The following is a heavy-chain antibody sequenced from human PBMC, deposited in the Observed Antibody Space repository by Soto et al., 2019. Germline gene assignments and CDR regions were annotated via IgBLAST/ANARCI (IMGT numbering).Heavy chain of an antibody. CDR1: GYPISSGYY. Sequence: SETLSLTCAVSGYPISSGYYWGWIRQSPGKGLEWIGSLYHSGSTYYNPSLKSRVTISVDSSKNQFSLRLTSVTAADTAVYYCARNSYYDFWSGYQRAFDLWGQGTVVPVSP. V-gene: IGHV4-38-2*01. CDR2: LYHSGST. D-gene: IGHD3-3*01. CDR3: ARNSYYDFWSGYQRAFDL. J-gene: IGHJ4*02.